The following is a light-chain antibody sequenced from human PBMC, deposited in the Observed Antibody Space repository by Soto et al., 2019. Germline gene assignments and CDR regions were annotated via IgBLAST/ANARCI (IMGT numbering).Light chain of an antibody. CDR2: WAS. Sequence: DIVMTQSPDSLAVSLGERATINCKSSQSVLYNSNNRHYLAWYQQRPGQPPKLLIYWASTRESGVPDRFSGSGSGTDFTLTISSLQAEDVAVYYCQQYYSIPLTFGGGTKVEIK. CDR3: QQYYSIPLT. CDR1: QSVLYNSNNRHY. J-gene: IGKJ4*01. V-gene: IGKV4-1*01.